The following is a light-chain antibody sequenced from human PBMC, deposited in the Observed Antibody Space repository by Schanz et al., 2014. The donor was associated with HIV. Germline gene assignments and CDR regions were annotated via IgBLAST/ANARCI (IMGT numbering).Light chain of an antibody. CDR1: RSNIGTGYD. CDR2: DND. Sequence: QSVLTQPPSVSGAPGQRVTISCTGTRSNIGTGYDVHWYLQFTGTAPKLLIYDNDKRPSGIPDRFSGSKSGTSATLGITGLQTGDEADYYCGTWDSSLNDVVFGGGTKLTVL. CDR3: GTWDSSLNDVV. V-gene: IGLV1-51*01. J-gene: IGLJ2*01.